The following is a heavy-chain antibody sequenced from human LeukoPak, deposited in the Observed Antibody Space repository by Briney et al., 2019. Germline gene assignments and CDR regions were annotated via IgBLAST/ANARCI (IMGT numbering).Heavy chain of an antibody. D-gene: IGHD3-22*01. V-gene: IGHV1-24*01. CDR3: GTMRGNPGAFDI. CDR1: GYTFTSYD. Sequence: ASVKVSCKASGYTFTSYDINWVRQATGQGLEWMGGFDPEDGETIYAQKFQGRVTMTEDTSTDTAYMELSSLRSEDTAVYYCGTMRGNPGAFDIWGQGTMVTVSS. J-gene: IGHJ3*02. CDR2: FDPEDGET.